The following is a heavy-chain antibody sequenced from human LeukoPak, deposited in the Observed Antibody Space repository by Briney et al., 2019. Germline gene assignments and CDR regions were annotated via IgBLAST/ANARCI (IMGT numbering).Heavy chain of an antibody. V-gene: IGHV3-30*18. J-gene: IGHJ4*02. Sequence: GRPLRLSCAASGFSFTMYGIHWVRQAPGKGLEWVAVISTDGNNEYYANSVKGRFTISRDNSKNTVYLQMTSLRPEDTAVYYCAKDQIGWAPGYVSGPLDQWGQGTLVTVSS. D-gene: IGHD6-19*01. CDR2: ISTDGNNE. CDR3: AKDQIGWAPGYVSGPLDQ. CDR1: GFSFTMYG.